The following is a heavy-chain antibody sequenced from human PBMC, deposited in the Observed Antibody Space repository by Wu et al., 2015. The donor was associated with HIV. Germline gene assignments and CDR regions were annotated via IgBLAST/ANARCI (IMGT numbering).Heavy chain of an antibody. CDR1: GYTFTSYY. D-gene: IGHD6-13*01. CDR2: INPSGGST. CDR3: ARVIQGQQLDTPFDY. V-gene: IGHV1-46*01. Sequence: QVQLVQSGAEVKKPGASVKVSCKASGYTFTSYYMHWVRQAPGQGLEWMGIINPSGGSTSYAQKFQGRVTMTRDTSTSTVYMELSSLRSEDTAVYYCARVIQGQQLDTPFDYWGQGTLVTVSS. J-gene: IGHJ4*02.